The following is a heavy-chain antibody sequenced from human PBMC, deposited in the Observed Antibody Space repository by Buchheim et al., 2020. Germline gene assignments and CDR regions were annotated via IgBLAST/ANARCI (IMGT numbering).Heavy chain of an antibody. J-gene: IGHJ4*02. CDR1: GFTFSSYA. Sequence: EVQLLESGGGLVQPGGSLRLSCAASGFTFSSYAMSWVRQAPGKGLEWVSAISRSGGSSYYADSVKGRFTISRDNSKNTLSLQMNSLRAEDTAVYYCAKDFGPYYYGSGSPAGGYWGQGTL. CDR2: ISRSGGSS. CDR3: AKDFGPYYYGSGSPAGGY. D-gene: IGHD3-10*01. V-gene: IGHV3-23*01.